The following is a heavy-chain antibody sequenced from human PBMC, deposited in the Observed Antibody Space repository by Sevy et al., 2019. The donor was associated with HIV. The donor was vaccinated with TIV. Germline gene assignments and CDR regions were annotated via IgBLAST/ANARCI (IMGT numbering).Heavy chain of an antibody. CDR1: GYTLTQLS. V-gene: IGHV1-24*01. J-gene: IGHJ4*02. D-gene: IGHD3-3*01. CDR3: ATGREYYEGNSGYFDY. CDR2: FDPEDGER. Sequence: PSVKVSCKLSGYTLTQLSMHWVRQAPGKGLEWLGSFDPEDGERIYAQKFQGRFTMTEETSTDTAYMELSSLRSEDTAIYYCATGREYYEGNSGYFDYWGQGTLVTVFS.